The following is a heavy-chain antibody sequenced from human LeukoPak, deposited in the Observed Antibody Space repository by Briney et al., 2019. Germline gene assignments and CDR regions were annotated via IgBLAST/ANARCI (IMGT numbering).Heavy chain of an antibody. V-gene: IGHV4-4*07. CDR3: ARDTGYSTDPRASDI. CDR1: GGSISSYY. Sequence: SETLSLTCTVSGGSISSYYWSWIRQPAGKGLEWIGRIYTSGSTNYNPSLKSRVTMSVDTSKNQFSLKLSSVTAADTAVYYCARDTGYSTDPRASDIWGQGTMVTVSS. CDR2: IYTSGST. J-gene: IGHJ3*02. D-gene: IGHD1-26*01.